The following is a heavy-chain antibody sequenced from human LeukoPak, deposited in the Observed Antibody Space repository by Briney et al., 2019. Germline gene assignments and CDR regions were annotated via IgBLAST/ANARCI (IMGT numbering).Heavy chain of an antibody. CDR3: ARVNSPDRYYDSSGYSDY. CDR1: GYTFTSYG. V-gene: IGHV1-18*01. J-gene: IGHJ4*02. Sequence: ASVKVSCKASGYTFTSYGISWVRQAPGQGLEWMGWISAYNGNTNYAQKLQGRVTMTTDTSTSTAYMELRSLRSDDTAVYYCARVNSPDRYYDSSGYSDYWGQGTLVTVSS. D-gene: IGHD3-22*01. CDR2: ISAYNGNT.